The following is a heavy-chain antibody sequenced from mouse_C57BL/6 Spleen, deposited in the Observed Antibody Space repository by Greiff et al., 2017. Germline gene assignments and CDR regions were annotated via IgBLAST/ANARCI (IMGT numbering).Heavy chain of an antibody. CDR2: IYPRGGNT. V-gene: IGHV1-81*01. J-gene: IGHJ4*01. D-gene: IGHD1-1*01. Sequence: QVQLKESGAELARPGASVKLSCKASGYTFTSYGISWVKQRTGQGLEWIGEIYPRGGNTYYNEKFKGKATLTADKSSSTAYMELRSLTSEDSAVYFCARRPLITTVVATGVDYAMDYWGQGTSVTVSS. CDR3: ARRPLITTVVATGVDYAMDY. CDR1: GYTFTSYG.